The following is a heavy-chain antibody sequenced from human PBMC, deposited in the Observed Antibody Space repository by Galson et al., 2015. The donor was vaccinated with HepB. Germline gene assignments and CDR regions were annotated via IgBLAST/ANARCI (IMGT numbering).Heavy chain of an antibody. CDR2: IDPSDSYT. D-gene: IGHD4-23*01. CDR3: ARNSPDVSTATYYYYYGMDV. J-gene: IGHJ6*02. CDR1: GYSFTSYW. V-gene: IGHV5-10-1*01. Sequence: QSGAEVKKPGESLRVSCKGSGYSFTSYWISWVRQMPGKGLEWMGRIDPSDSYTNYSPSFQGHVTISADKSISTAYLQWSSLKASDTAMYYCARNSPDVSTATYYYYYGMDVWGQGTTVTVSS.